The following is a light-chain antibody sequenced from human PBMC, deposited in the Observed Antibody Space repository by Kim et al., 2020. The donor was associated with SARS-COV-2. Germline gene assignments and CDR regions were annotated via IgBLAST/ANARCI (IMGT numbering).Light chain of an antibody. CDR1: SSDVGASDH. Sequence: QSALTQPASVSGSPGQSITISCTGSSSDVGASDHVTWYQQHPGKAPQLMIYDVTKRPSGVSDRLSGSKSGNTASLTISGLQAEDEANYYCKSFTTSGTYVFGTGTKVTFL. CDR2: DVT. CDR3: KSFTTSGTYV. V-gene: IGLV2-14*03. J-gene: IGLJ1*01.